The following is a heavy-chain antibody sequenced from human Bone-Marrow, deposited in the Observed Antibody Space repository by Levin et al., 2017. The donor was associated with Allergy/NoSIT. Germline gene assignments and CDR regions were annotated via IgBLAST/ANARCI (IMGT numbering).Heavy chain of an antibody. CDR2: IGTGGDK. Sequence: GESLKISCAASGFTFSNYDIHWVRQATGKPLEWVSAIGTGGDKYYSGSVKGRFTISRENAKKYLYLQMNSLRAGDTAVYYCARAASRYDILSGHFAFDVWGQGTMVTVSS. CDR1: GFTFSNYD. D-gene: IGHD3-9*01. V-gene: IGHV3-13*04. CDR3: ARAASRYDILSGHFAFDV. J-gene: IGHJ3*01.